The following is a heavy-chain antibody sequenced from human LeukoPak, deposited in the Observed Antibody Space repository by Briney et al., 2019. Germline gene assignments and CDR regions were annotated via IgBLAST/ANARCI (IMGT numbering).Heavy chain of an antibody. V-gene: IGHV4-59*12. CDR1: GGSISSYY. Sequence: SETLSLTCTVSGGSISSYYWSWIRQPPGKGLEWIGYIYYSGSTNYNPSLKSRVTISVDTSKNQFSLKLSSVTAADTAVYYCAREGALGMTAARDAFDIWGQGTMVTVSS. CDR2: IYYSGST. J-gene: IGHJ3*02. D-gene: IGHD2-21*02. CDR3: AREGALGMTAARDAFDI.